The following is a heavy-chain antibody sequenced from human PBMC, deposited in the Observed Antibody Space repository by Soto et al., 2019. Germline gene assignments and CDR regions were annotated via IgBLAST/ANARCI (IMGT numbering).Heavy chain of an antibody. D-gene: IGHD3-16*02. CDR3: ARGGYDYVWGSYQFY. J-gene: IGHJ4*02. CDR2: IKQDGSEK. CDR1: GFTFSSYW. Sequence: EVQLVESGGGLVQPGGSLRLSCAASGFTFSSYWMSWVRQAPGKGLEWVANIKQDGSEKYYVDSVKGRFTISRDNAKNSLYLQMNSLRAEDTAVYYCARGGYDYVWGSYQFYWGQGTLVTVSS. V-gene: IGHV3-7*03.